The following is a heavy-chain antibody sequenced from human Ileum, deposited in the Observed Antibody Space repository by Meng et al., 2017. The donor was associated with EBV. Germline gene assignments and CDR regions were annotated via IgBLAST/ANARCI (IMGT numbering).Heavy chain of an antibody. Sequence: EVQLVESGGVVVQPGGSLRLSWAASGFTFDDYTMHWVRQAPGKGLEWVSLISWNGDRTHYADSVKGRFTISRDNSKSSLYLQMNSLRTEDSALYYCAKDIRATTCCYAGVEDWGQGTLVTVSS. CDR1: GFTFDDYT. D-gene: IGHD2-2*01. J-gene: IGHJ4*02. CDR3: AKDIRATTCCYAGVED. V-gene: IGHV3-43*01. CDR2: ISWNGDRT.